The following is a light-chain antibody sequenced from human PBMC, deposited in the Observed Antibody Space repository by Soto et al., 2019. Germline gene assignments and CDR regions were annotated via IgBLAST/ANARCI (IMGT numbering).Light chain of an antibody. CDR1: QSISGW. V-gene: IGKV1-39*01. CDR2: AAS. Sequence: IQMTQSPSTLSASVGYIVTITCRASQSISGWLAWYQQKPGKAPNXLIYAASSLQSGVPSRFSASGSGTDFTLTISRLKPEDFATYYCQQHYITPWTFGQGTKVDIK. J-gene: IGKJ1*01. CDR3: QQHYITPWT.